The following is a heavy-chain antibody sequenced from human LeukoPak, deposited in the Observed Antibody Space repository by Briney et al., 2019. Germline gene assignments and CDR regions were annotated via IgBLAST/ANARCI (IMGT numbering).Heavy chain of an antibody. CDR1: GFTFSNYA. Sequence: GSLRLSCAASGFTFSNYAIHWVRQAPGKGLEWVAVISYDGSNKYYADSVKGRLTISRDNSKNTLFLQMNSLRLEDTAVYYCARDPTYCSAGSCYSGYFDYWGQGTLVTVSS. CDR2: ISYDGSNK. CDR3: ARDPTYCSAGSCYSGYFDY. J-gene: IGHJ4*02. D-gene: IGHD2-15*01. V-gene: IGHV3-30*04.